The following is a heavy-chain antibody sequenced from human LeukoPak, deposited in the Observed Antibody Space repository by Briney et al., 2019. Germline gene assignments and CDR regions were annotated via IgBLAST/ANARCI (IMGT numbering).Heavy chain of an antibody. V-gene: IGHV3-30*18. Sequence: GGSLRLSCAASGFTFSSYGMHWVRQAPGKGLEWVAVISYDESNKYYADSVKGRFTISRDNSKNTLYLQMNSLRAEDTAVYYCAKAYGYGDYFDYWGQGTLVTVSS. CDR3: AKAYGYGDYFDY. D-gene: IGHD4/OR15-4a*01. CDR2: ISYDESNK. J-gene: IGHJ4*02. CDR1: GFTFSSYG.